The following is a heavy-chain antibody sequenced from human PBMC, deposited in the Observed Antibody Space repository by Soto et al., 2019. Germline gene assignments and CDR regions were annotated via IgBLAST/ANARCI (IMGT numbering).Heavy chain of an antibody. CDR1: GGSISSGGYS. V-gene: IGHV4-30-2*01. CDR2: IYHSGST. Sequence: SETLSLTCAVSGGSISSGGYSWSWIRQPPGKGLEWIGYIYHSGSTYYNPSLKSRVTISVDRSKNQFSLKLSSVTAADTAVYYCARYLDNWIYPGSRRENWFDPSGQGTLVTVSS. J-gene: IGHJ5*02. D-gene: IGHD1-7*01. CDR3: ARYLDNWIYPGSRRENWFDP.